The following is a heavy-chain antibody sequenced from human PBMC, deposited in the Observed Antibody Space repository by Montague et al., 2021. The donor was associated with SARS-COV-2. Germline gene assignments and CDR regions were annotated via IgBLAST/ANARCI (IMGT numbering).Heavy chain of an antibody. CDR2: IHHVGST. J-gene: IGHJ6*03. D-gene: IGHD3-10*01. Sequence: SETLSLTCAVHGGSFSTYSWNWIRQPPGKGLEWIGVIHHVGSTNYNPALKRRVTVSADTSKNQFSLKLTSVAAADTAVYYCARLGDGVVPSPILGVGPYYSSYFMEVWGKGTTVTVSS. CDR3: ARLGDGVVPSPILGVGPYYSSYFMEV. CDR1: GGSFSTYS. V-gene: IGHV4-34*01.